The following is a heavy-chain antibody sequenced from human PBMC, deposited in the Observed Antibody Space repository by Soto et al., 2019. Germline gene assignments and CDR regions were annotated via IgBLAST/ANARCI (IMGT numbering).Heavy chain of an antibody. Sequence: SVKVSCKASGGTFSSYAISWVRQAPGQGLEWMGGIIPIFGTANYAQKCHGRVTITADESTSTAYMELSRLRSEDTAVYYCARTAIFTIFGVVIPPLYCHGMDFWGQGTTVTVSS. CDR3: ARTAIFTIFGVVIPPLYCHGMDF. CDR1: GGTFSSYA. J-gene: IGHJ6*02. D-gene: IGHD3-3*01. CDR2: IIPIFGTA. V-gene: IGHV1-69*13.